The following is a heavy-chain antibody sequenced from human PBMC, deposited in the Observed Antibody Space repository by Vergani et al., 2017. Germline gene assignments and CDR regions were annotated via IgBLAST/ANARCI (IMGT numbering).Heavy chain of an antibody. CDR3: ARMVENPFTRYYYDRSGYYIYYFDY. Sequence: EVQLVESGGGLVKPGGSLRLSCAASGFTFSSYSMNWVRQAPGKGLEWVSSISSSSSYIYYADSVKGRFTISRDNAKNSLYLQMNSLRAEDTAVYYGARMVENPFTRYYYDRSGYYIYYFDYWGQGTLVTVSS. CDR1: GFTFSSYS. D-gene: IGHD3-22*01. CDR2: ISSSSSYI. J-gene: IGHJ4*02. V-gene: IGHV3-21*01.